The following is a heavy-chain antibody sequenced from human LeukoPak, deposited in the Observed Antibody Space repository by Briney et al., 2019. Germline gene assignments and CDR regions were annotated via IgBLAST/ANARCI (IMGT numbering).Heavy chain of an antibody. CDR2: ISSSSSYI. Sequence: PGGSLKPSCAASGFTFSSYSMNWVRQAPGKGLEWVSSISSSSSYIYYADSVKGRFTISRDNAKNSLYLQMNSLRAEDTAVYYCARERRGYSYGGNYYYYYMDVWGKGTTVTISS. CDR3: ARERRGYSYGGNYYYYYMDV. J-gene: IGHJ6*03. D-gene: IGHD5-18*01. V-gene: IGHV3-21*01. CDR1: GFTFSSYS.